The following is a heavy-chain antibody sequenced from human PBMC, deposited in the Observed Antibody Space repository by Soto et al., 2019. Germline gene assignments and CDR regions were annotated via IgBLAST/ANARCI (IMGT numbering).Heavy chain of an antibody. J-gene: IGHJ3*02. V-gene: IGHV3-30-3*01. Sequence: QVQLVESGGGVVQPGRSLRLSCAASGFTFSSYAIHWVRQAPGKGLEWVALISYEGSNKYYADSVKGRFTISRDNSKNTLYLQMNSLRAEDTALYYCARAHAYYDSSGYFLGDAFDIWGQGTMVTVSS. CDR2: ISYEGSNK. CDR1: GFTFSSYA. D-gene: IGHD3-22*01. CDR3: ARAHAYYDSSGYFLGDAFDI.